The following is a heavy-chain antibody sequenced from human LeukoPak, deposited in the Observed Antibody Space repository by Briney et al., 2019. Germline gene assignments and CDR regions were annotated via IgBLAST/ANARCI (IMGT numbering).Heavy chain of an antibody. CDR3: ARVGWGLGGYYYGMDV. CDR2: TNHSGST. Sequence: NPSETLSLTCSVSGGSISTSGYYWSWIRQPPGKGLEWIGETNHSGSTNYNPSLKSRVTISVDTSKNQFSLKLSSVTAADTAVYYCARVGWGLGGYYYGMDVWGQGTAVTVSS. CDR1: GGSISTSGYY. D-gene: IGHD1-26*01. J-gene: IGHJ6*02. V-gene: IGHV4-34*01.